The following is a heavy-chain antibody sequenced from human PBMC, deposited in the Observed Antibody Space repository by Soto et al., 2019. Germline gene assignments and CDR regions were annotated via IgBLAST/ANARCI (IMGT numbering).Heavy chain of an antibody. CDR2: ISYHGSDK. V-gene: IGHV3-30*18. Sequence: QVQLVESGGGVVQPGRSLRLSCAASGFTFSNYGMHWVRQAPGKGLEWVEVISYHGSDKYYADTVKGRFTISRDNSKNPPYLRLDSLRAEDTDVYLCANVTVRSTVTAVGYWGQGAVVTVSS. CDR3: ANVTVRSTVTAVGY. D-gene: IGHD4-17*01. CDR1: GFTFSNYG. J-gene: IGHJ4*02.